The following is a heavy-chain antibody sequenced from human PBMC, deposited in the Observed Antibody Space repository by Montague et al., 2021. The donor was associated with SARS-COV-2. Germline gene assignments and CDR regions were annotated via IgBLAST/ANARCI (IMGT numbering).Heavy chain of an antibody. CDR3: ARHYSATLPAVY. J-gene: IGHJ4*02. Sequence: KNNPSLTSRVTMSVDTSKNQFSLKVNSVTSADTAVYYCARHYSATLPAVYWGQGTLVTVYS. D-gene: IGHD2-15*01. V-gene: IGHV4-59*08.